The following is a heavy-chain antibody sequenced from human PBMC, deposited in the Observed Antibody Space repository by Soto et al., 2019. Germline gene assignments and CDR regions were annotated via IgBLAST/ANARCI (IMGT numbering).Heavy chain of an antibody. CDR1: GFPFSSYN. J-gene: IGHJ4*02. D-gene: IGHD2-2*01. Sequence: GGSLRLSCAASGFPFSSYNMHWVRQAPGKGLEWVAVISYNGIEKYYGDSVKGRFTVSRDNSRNTVYLQVNSLRPEDTAVFYCYAFDYGDFWGQGTSVTVSS. CDR2: ISYNGIEK. V-gene: IGHV3-30*03. CDR3: YAFDYGDF.